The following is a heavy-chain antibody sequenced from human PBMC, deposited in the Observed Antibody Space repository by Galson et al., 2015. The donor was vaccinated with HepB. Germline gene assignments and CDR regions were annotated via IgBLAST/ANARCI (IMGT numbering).Heavy chain of an antibody. D-gene: IGHD3-22*01. Sequence: SVTVSCKASGYAFISYGISWVRQAPGQGLEWMGWISGDTNNTNYAQKLQGRVTMTTDTSTSTAYMELRSLRSDDTAVYYCARDRRITTNWGHFHHCRQGTLVTASS. CDR3: ARDRRITTNWGHFHH. CDR1: GYAFISYG. V-gene: IGHV1-18*04. CDR2: ISGDTNNT. J-gene: IGHJ1*01.